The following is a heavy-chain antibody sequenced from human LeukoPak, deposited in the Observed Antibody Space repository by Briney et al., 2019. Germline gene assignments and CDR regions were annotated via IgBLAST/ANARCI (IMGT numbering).Heavy chain of an antibody. CDR3: ARKGSSPLVVVTGAFDI. Sequence: PGESLKISCKGSGYSFTSYWIVWVRQMPGKGLEWMGIIYPGDSDTRYSPSFQGQVTISADKSISTAYLQWSSLKASDTAMYYCARKGSSPLVVVTGAFDIWGQGTMVTVSS. V-gene: IGHV5-51*01. J-gene: IGHJ3*02. CDR1: GYSFTSYW. CDR2: IYPGDSDT. D-gene: IGHD2-21*02.